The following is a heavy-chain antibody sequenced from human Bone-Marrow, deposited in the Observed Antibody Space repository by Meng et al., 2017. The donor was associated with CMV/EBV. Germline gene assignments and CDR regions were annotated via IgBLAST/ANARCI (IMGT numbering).Heavy chain of an antibody. D-gene: IGHD2-21*01. CDR1: GGSISSYY. CDR2: IYYSGST. CDR3: AREVAPWSYYYGMDV. J-gene: IGHJ6*02. Sequence: SETLSLTCTVSGGSISSYYWSWIRQPPGKGLEWIGYIYYSGSTNYNPSLKSRVTISVDPSKNQYSLKLISVTAADTAVYYCAREVAPWSYYYGMDVWGQGTTVTVSS. V-gene: IGHV4-59*01.